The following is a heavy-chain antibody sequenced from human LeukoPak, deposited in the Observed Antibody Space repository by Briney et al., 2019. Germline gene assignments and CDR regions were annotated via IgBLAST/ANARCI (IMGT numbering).Heavy chain of an antibody. Sequence: GGFLRLSCAASGFTFSVYAMHWVRQAPGKGLEYVSAISSNGGITYYANSVKDRFTISRDNSKNTLYLQMGSLRAEDMAVYYCARVNSYGSGSSEYWGQGTLVTVSS. CDR3: ARVNSYGSGSSEY. V-gene: IGHV3-64*01. J-gene: IGHJ4*02. CDR2: ISSNGGIT. D-gene: IGHD3-10*01. CDR1: GFTFSVYA.